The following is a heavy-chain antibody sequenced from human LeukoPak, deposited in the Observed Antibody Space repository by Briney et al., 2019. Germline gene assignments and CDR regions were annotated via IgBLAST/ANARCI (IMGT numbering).Heavy chain of an antibody. V-gene: IGHV3-7*01. J-gene: IGHJ4*02. CDR2: LKQDGSEK. CDR1: GFTFSSYW. D-gene: IGHD6-19*01. CDR3: ARGGSGWYLDFDY. Sequence: GGSLRLSCAASGFTFSSYWMSWVRQAPGKGLEWVANLKQDGSEKYYVDSVKGRFTISRDNAKNSLYLQMNSLRAEDTAVYYCARGGSGWYLDFDYWGQGTLVTVSS.